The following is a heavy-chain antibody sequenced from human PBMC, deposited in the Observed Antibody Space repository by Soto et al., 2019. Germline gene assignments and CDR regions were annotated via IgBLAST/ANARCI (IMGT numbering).Heavy chain of an antibody. CDR3: GRVQQTSSSWYYYYGMDV. CDR2: IYYSGST. D-gene: IGHD6-13*01. J-gene: IGHJ6*02. Sequence: SETLSLTCAVSGGSISSYYWSWIRQPPGKGLEWIGYIYYSGSTNYNPSLKSRVTISVDTSKNQFSLKLSSVTAADTAVYYCGRVQQTSSSWYYYYGMDVWGQGTTVTVSS. CDR1: GGSISSYY. V-gene: IGHV4-59*01.